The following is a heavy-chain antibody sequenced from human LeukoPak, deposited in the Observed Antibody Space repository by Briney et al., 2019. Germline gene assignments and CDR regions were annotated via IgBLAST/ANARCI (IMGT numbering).Heavy chain of an antibody. J-gene: IGHJ6*04. V-gene: IGHV3-48*03. CDR3: AELGITMIGGV. CDR1: GFTFSSYE. Sequence: GGSLRLSCAAAGFTFSSYEMNWVRQAPGEGLEWVSYISSSGSTIYYADSVKGRFTISRDNAKNSLYLQMNSVRAEDTAVYYCAELGITMIGGVWGKGTTVTISP. CDR2: ISSSGSTI. D-gene: IGHD3-10*02.